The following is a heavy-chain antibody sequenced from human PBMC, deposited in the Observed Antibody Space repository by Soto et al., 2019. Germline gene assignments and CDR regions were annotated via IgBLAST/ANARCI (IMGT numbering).Heavy chain of an antibody. J-gene: IGHJ5*02. CDR2: ISAYNGNT. V-gene: IGHV1-18*03. D-gene: IGHD1-26*01. CDR3: SRVPNARVGWLDP. Sequence: QVQLVQSGAEVKKPGASVKVSCKASGYTFTSYAISWVRQAPGQGLEWMGWISAYNGNTNYAQKLQGRVTMTSDTSTSTAYIDLRSLRSVDMAVYYSSRVPNARVGWLDPWGQGTLVTVSS. CDR1: GYTFTSYA.